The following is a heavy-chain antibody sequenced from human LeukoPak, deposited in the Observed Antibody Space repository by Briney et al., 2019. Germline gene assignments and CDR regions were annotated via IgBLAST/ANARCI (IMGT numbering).Heavy chain of an antibody. CDR3: TTDRPTVPLDY. D-gene: IGHD4-17*01. CDR1: GFTFGDYA. Sequence: GGSLRLSCTASGFTFGDYAMSWVRQAPGKGLEWVGLIRSKAYGGTTEYAASVKGRFTISRDDSKSIAYLQMNSLKTEDTAVYFCTTDRPTVPLDYWGQGTLVTVSS. J-gene: IGHJ4*02. CDR2: IRSKAYGGTT. V-gene: IGHV3-49*04.